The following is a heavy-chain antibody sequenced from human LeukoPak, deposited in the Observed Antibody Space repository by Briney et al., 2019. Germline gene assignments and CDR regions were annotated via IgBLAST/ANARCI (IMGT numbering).Heavy chain of an antibody. CDR1: GGSISSNSYY. CDR2: IYYSGST. V-gene: IGHV4-39*07. CDR3: ARGERFLEWLLYGWFDP. D-gene: IGHD3-3*01. J-gene: IGHJ5*02. Sequence: SETLSLTCAVSGGSISSNSYYWGWIRQPPGKGLEWIGSIYYSGSTYYNPSLKSRVTISVDTSKNQFSLKLSSVTAADTAVYYCARGERFLEWLLYGWFDPWGQGTLVTVSS.